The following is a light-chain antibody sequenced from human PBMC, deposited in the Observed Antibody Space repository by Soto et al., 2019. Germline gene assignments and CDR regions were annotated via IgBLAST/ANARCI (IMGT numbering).Light chain of an antibody. J-gene: IGKJ1*01. CDR3: QQYNSYSVPS. Sequence: TQSPGTLSLSPGERATLSCRASQGVTPAYLAWYQQKPRKAPKLLIYKASSLESGVPSRFSGSGSGTEFTLTISSLEPDDFATYQCQQYNSYSVPSFGQGTKVEIK. CDR2: KAS. CDR1: QGVTPAY. V-gene: IGKV1-5*03.